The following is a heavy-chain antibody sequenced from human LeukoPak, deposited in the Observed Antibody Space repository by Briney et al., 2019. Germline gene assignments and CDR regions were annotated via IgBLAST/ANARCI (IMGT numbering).Heavy chain of an antibody. J-gene: IGHJ4*02. D-gene: IGHD3-9*01. Sequence: SGTLSLTCAVYGGSFSGYYWSWIRQPPGKGLEWIGEINHSGSTNYNPSLKSRVTISVDTSENQFSLKLSSVTAADTAVYYCARAPLWDILTGYSLTHFDYWGQGTLVTVSS. CDR3: ARAPLWDILTGYSLTHFDY. V-gene: IGHV4-34*01. CDR2: INHSGST. CDR1: GGSFSGYY.